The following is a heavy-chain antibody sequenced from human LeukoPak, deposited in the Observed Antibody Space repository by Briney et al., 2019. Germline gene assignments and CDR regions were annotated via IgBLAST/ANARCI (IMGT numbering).Heavy chain of an antibody. CDR1: VASTSRRY. Sequence: SETLSLTCSASVASTSRRYWSWIRQSPGRTLEWIGHIYDGRDTKYNPSLTSRVTISVDTSRNQFSLSLTSVTAADTAIYYCAPTTGWPGFDFWGPGALVTVSS. CDR2: IYDGRDT. CDR3: APTTGWPGFDF. D-gene: IGHD6-19*01. V-gene: IGHV4-59*08. J-gene: IGHJ4*02.